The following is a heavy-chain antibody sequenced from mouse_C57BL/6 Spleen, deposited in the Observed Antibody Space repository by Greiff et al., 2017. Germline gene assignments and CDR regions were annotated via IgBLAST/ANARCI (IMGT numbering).Heavy chain of an antibody. CDR2: IDPENGDT. D-gene: IGHD2-4*01. Sequence: EVKLQESGAELVRPGASVKLSCTASGFNIKDDYMHWVKQRPEQGLEWIGWIDPENGDTEYASKFQGKATITADTSSNTAYLQLSSLTSEDTAVYYGTQGDNDEWGQGTLVTVSA. CDR1: GFNIKDDY. CDR3: TQGDNDE. J-gene: IGHJ3*01. V-gene: IGHV14-4*01.